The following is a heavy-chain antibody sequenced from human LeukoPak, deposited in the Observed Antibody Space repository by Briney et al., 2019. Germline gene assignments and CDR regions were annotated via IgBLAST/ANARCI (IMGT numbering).Heavy chain of an antibody. CDR2: ISSSGGST. V-gene: IGHV3-23*01. CDR1: GFTFSNYA. Sequence: GGSLRLSCAASGFTFSNYAMSWVRQAPGKGLEWVSAISSSGGSTYYADSVKGRFTISRDNSKNTLYLQMNSLRAEDTAVYYCAKCIVGATAPFDYWGQGTLVTVSS. CDR3: AKCIVGATAPFDY. D-gene: IGHD1-26*01. J-gene: IGHJ4*02.